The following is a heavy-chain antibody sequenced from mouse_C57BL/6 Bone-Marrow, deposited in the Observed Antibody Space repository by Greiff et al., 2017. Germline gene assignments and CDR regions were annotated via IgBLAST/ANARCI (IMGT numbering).Heavy chain of an antibody. J-gene: IGHJ3*01. Sequence: DVKLQESGPGFVKPSQSLYLTCSVTGYSITSGYYSNWLRPFPGNNLELTANISSDGRNNYNPSLKNRITITSDTSKNQWYLKLNAVATEDTATYYCARGLLWGKGTLVTVSA. CDR1: GYSITSGYY. D-gene: IGHD2-13*01. V-gene: IGHV3-6*01. CDR2: ISSDGRN. CDR3: ARGLL.